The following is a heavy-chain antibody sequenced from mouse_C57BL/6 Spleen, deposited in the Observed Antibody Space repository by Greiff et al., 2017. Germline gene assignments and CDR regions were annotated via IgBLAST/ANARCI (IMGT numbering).Heavy chain of an antibody. Sequence: QVQLQQPGAELVKPGASVKLSCKASGYTFTSYWMHWVKQRPGRGLEWIGRIDPNSGGTKYNEKFKSKATLTVDKPSSTAYMQLSSLTSEDAAVYYCARGIYYDYDGWFAYWGQGTLVTVSA. CDR3: ARGIYYDYDGWFAY. CDR2: IDPNSGGT. D-gene: IGHD2-4*01. J-gene: IGHJ3*01. CDR1: GYTFTSYW. V-gene: IGHV1-72*01.